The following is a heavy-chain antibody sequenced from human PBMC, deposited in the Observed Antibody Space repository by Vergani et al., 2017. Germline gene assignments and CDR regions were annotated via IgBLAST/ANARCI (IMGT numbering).Heavy chain of an antibody. CDR3: ARGPYYYDSSGYYTSFGY. V-gene: IGHV4-38-2*01. CDR1: GYSISSGYY. D-gene: IGHD3-22*01. J-gene: IGHJ4*02. Sequence: QVQLQESGPGLVKPSETLSLTCAVSGYSISSGYYWGWIRQPPGKGLEWIGSIYHSGSTYYNPSLKSRVTISVDTSKNQFSLKLSSVTAADTAVYYCARGPYYYDSSGYYTSFGYWGQGTLVTVSS. CDR2: IYHSGST.